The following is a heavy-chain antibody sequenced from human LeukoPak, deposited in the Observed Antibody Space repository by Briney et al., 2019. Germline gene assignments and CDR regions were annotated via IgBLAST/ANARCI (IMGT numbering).Heavy chain of an antibody. D-gene: IGHD3-10*01. J-gene: IGHJ5*02. CDR3: ARGGSGKKFDP. CDR2: IYSGGST. Sequence: GGSLRLSCAASGFTVSSNYMSWVRQAPGKGLEWVSVIYSGGSTYYADSVKGRFTVSRDNSKNTLYLQMNSLRAEDTAVYYCARGGSGKKFDPWGQGTLVTVSS. V-gene: IGHV3-53*01. CDR1: GFTVSSNY.